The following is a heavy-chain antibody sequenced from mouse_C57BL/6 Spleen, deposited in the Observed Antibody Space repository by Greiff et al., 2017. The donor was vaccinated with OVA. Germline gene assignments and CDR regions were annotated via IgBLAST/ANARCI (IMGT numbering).Heavy chain of an antibody. CDR3: ARRRVTTVVPCDY. D-gene: IGHD1-1*01. CDR2: IYPGDGDT. V-gene: IGHV1-82*01. CDR1: GYAFSSSW. Sequence: VQRVESGPELVKPGASVKISCKASGYAFSSSWMNWVKQRPGKGLEWIGRIYPGDGDTNYNGKFKGKATLTADKSSSTAYMQLSSLTSEDSAVYFCARRRVTTVVPCDYWGQGTTLTVSS. J-gene: IGHJ2*01.